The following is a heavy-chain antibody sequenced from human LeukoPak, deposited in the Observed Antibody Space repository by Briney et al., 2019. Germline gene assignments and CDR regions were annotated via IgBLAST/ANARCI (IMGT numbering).Heavy chain of an antibody. V-gene: IGHV3-21*01. CDR1: GFTFSSYS. CDR3: ARYQYDFWSGF. J-gene: IGHJ4*02. D-gene: IGHD3-3*01. CDR2: ISSSSSYI. Sequence: GGSLRLSCAASGFTFSSYSMNWVRQAPGKGLEWVSSISSSSSYIYYADSVKGRFTISRDNAKNSLYLQINSLRAEDTAVYYCARYQYDFWSGFWGQGTLVTVSS.